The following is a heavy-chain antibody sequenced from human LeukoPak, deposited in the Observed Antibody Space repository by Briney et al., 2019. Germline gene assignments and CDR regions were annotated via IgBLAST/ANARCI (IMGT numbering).Heavy chain of an antibody. CDR3: ARVLGYCSSTSCYPSYYYGMDV. V-gene: IGHV4-4*07. CDR1: GGSISSYY. Sequence: SETLSLTCTVSGGSISSYYWSWIRQPAGKGLEWIGRIYTSGSTNYNPSLKSRVTMSVDTSKNQFSLKLSSVTAADTAVYYCARVLGYCSSTSCYPSYYYGMDVWGQGTTVTVSS. J-gene: IGHJ6*02. D-gene: IGHD2-2*01. CDR2: IYTSGST.